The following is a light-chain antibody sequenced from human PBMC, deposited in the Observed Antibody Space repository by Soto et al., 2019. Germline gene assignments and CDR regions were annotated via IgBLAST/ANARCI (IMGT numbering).Light chain of an antibody. Sequence: IVMTQSPATLSVSPWERATLSCRASQSVSSNLAWYQQKPGQAPRLLIYGASTRATGIPARFSGSGSGTEFTLTISSLQPDDFATYYCQQYNSYSWTFGQGTKVDIK. CDR1: QSVSSN. CDR3: QQYNSYSWT. CDR2: GAS. J-gene: IGKJ1*01. V-gene: IGKV3-15*01.